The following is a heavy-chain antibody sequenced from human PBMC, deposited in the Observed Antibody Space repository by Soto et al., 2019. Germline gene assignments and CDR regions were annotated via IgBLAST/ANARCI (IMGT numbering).Heavy chain of an antibody. CDR1: GFTVGNYD. V-gene: IGHV3-48*02. CDR3: ARRFDC. CDR2: ISSSGATI. J-gene: IGHJ4*02. Sequence: EEQLVQSGGGLVQSGGSLSLSCAATGFTVGNYDMNWVRQAPGKGLEWISYISSSGATIHYADSVKGRFTISRDSAKNSPYLQMNSLRDEDTAVYYCARRFDCWGQGTLVTVSS.